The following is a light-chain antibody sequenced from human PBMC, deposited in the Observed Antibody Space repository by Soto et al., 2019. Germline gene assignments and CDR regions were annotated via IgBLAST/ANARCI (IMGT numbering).Light chain of an antibody. CDR1: HSVATYI. J-gene: IGKJ1*01. V-gene: IGKV3-15*01. CDR3: QQYNNWCT. CDR2: XAS. Sequence: AQSPGPLSLSPGESGTLSXRASHSVATYILAWYQPQRXQAPXXXIDXASTRATGIPASFSGSGSGTEFTITINSLQSEDFAVYYCQQYNNWCTFGQGTKVDI.